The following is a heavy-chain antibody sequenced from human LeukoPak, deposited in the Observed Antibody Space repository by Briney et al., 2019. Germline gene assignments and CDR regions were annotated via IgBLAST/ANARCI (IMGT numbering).Heavy chain of an antibody. CDR3: ATYYYDSSGYQRGIIDY. Sequence: PSEPLPLTCTVSGGSISSSSYYWGWIRQPPGKGLEWIGSIYYSGSTYYTPSLKSRVTIYVDTSKNQFSLKLSSVTAADTAVYYCATYYYDSSGYQRGIIDYWGQGTLVTVSS. CDR2: IYYSGST. D-gene: IGHD3-22*01. V-gene: IGHV4-39*01. J-gene: IGHJ4*02. CDR1: GGSISSSSYY.